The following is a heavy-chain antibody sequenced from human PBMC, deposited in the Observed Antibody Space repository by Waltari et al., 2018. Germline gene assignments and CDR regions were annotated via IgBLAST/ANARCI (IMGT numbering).Heavy chain of an antibody. D-gene: IGHD1-26*01. CDR2: ISWNSGSI. CDR3: AKDIGSGSYYRFDY. J-gene: IGHJ4*02. CDR1: GFTFDDYA. Sequence: EVQLVESGGGLVQPGRSLRLSCAASGFTFDDYAMHWVRQAPGKGLEWVSGISWNSGSIGYADSVKGRFTISRDNAKNSLYLQMNSLRAEDTALYYCAKDIGSGSYYRFDYWGQGTLVIVSS. V-gene: IGHV3-9*01.